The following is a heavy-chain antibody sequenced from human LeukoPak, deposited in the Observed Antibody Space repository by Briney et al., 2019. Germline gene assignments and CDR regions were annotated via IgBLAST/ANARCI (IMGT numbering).Heavy chain of an antibody. V-gene: IGHV3-53*04. CDR3: ALGYCSSTSCYPGRLDY. D-gene: IGHD2-2*01. Sequence: GGSLRLSCAASGFTVSSNYVSWVRQAPGKGLEWVSVIYSGGSTYYADSVKGRFTISRHNSKNTLYLQMNSLRAEDTAVYYCALGYCSSTSCYPGRLDYWGQGTLVTVSS. CDR1: GFTVSSNY. J-gene: IGHJ4*02. CDR2: IYSGGST.